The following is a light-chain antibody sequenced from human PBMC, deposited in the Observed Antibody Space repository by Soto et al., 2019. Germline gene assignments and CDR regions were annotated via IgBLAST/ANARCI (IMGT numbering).Light chain of an antibody. J-gene: IGKJ4*01. V-gene: IGKV4-1*01. Sequence: DILMTQSPDSLVVSLGERATINCKSSQSVLYIPTNKNYLAWYQQKPGQPPKLLIYWASTRESGVPDRFSGSGSGTDFTLTISSLLAEDVAVYYCQQYFTTPRLGFGGGTKVEIK. CDR3: QQYFTTPRLG. CDR1: QSVLYIPTNKNY. CDR2: WAS.